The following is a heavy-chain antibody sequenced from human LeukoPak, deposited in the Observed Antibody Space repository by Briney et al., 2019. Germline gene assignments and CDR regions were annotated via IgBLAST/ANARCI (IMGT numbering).Heavy chain of an antibody. J-gene: IGHJ4*02. Sequence: SETLSLTCAVSGYSICSGYYWGWIRQPPGKGLEWIGSIYHSGSTYYNPSLKSRVTISVDTSKNQFSLKLSSVTPADTAVYYCARDGYIVATSIDYWGQGTLVTVSS. D-gene: IGHD5-12*01. CDR1: GYSICSGYY. CDR3: ARDGYIVATSIDY. V-gene: IGHV4-38-2*02. CDR2: IYHSGST.